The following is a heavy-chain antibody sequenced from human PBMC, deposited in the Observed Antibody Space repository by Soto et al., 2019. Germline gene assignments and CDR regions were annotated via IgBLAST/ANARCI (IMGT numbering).Heavy chain of an antibody. CDR2: INPNSGGT. CDR3: ARERAFWSGYYYSPDYYGMDV. Sequence: QVQLVQSGAEVKKPGASVKVSCKASGYTFTGCYMHWVRQAPGQGLEWMGWINPNSGGTNYAQKFQGWVTMTRDTSISTAYMELSRLRSDDTAVYYCARERAFWSGYYYSPDYYGMDVWGQGTTVTVSS. CDR1: GYTFTGCY. J-gene: IGHJ6*02. D-gene: IGHD3-3*01. V-gene: IGHV1-2*04.